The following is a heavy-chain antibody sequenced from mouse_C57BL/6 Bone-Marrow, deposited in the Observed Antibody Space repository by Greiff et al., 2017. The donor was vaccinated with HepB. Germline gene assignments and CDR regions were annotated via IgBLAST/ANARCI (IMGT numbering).Heavy chain of an antibody. CDR1: EYEFPSYD. CDR2: INSDDGST. J-gene: IGHJ4*01. V-gene: IGHV5-2*01. CDR3: ARLRSYDAMDY. Sequence: EVQLVQSGAGLVQPGESLKLSCESSEYEFPSYDMPWVRQRPEEGLELVAAINSDDGSTYYTDTFERRSTITRDTTKNTLYLQMSSLRSEDTALYYCARLRSYDAMDYWGQGTSVTVSS. D-gene: IGHD2-12*01.